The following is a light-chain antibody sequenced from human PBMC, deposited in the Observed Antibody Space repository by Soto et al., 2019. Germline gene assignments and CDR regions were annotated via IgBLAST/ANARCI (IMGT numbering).Light chain of an antibody. CDR1: SSDVGGYNY. V-gene: IGLV2-14*01. J-gene: IGLJ1*01. CDR2: DVT. CDR3: SSYRRGSTYV. Sequence: QSSLTQPASVSGAPGQSINVSCTGTSSDVGGYNYVSWYQQYPGKVPRLMIYDVTNRPSGVSNRFSGSKSGNTASLTISGLQAEDEADYYCSSYRRGSTYVFGTGTKVTVL.